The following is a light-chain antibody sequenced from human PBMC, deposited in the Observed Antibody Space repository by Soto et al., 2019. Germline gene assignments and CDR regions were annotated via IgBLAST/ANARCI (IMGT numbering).Light chain of an antibody. CDR1: SGSIASNY. Sequence: NFMRTQPHSLSESPGKTVTISCTRSSGSIASNYVQWYQQRPGSAPTPVIYEDNERPSGVPDRFSGSIDSSSNSASLTISGLKTDDEADYYCQSYHSGNVVFGGGTQLTVL. CDR2: EDN. V-gene: IGLV6-57*04. J-gene: IGLJ2*01. CDR3: QSYHSGNVV.